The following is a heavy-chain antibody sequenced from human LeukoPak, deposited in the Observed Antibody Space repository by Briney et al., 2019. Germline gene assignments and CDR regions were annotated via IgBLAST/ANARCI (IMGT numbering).Heavy chain of an antibody. D-gene: IGHD2-2*01. CDR2: IWVDGSKK. CDR1: GFTFSWHG. CDR3: VVVLVPAAFWHFDV. Sequence: PGESLRLSCAASGFTFSWHGFHWVRQVPGKGPEWVAVIWVDGSKKYYADSVKGRFTFSRDNSKSTVYLQMDSLRAEDTAVYYCVVVLVPAAFWHFDVWGRGTLVTVSS. V-gene: IGHV3-33*01. J-gene: IGHJ2*01.